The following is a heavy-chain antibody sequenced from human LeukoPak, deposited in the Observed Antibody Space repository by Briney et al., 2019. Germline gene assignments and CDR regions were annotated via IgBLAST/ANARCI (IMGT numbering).Heavy chain of an antibody. CDR3: ARVSYGSGSYYNWDY. CDR2: IYYSGST. J-gene: IGHJ4*02. D-gene: IGHD3-10*01. CDR1: GGSISSYY. V-gene: IGHV4-59*01. Sequence: SETLSLTCTVSGGSISSYYWSWIRQPPGKGLEWIGYIYYSGSTNYNPSLKSRVTISVDTSKNQFSLKLSSVTAADTAVYYCARVSYGSGSYYNWDYWGQGTLVTVSS.